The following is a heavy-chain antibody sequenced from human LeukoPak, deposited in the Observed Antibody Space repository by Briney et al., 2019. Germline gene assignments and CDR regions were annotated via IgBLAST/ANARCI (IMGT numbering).Heavy chain of an antibody. CDR2: MNPNSGNT. V-gene: IGHV1-8*01. CDR1: GYTFTSYD. D-gene: IGHD3-10*01. Sequence: GASVKVSCKASGYTFTSYDINWVRQATGQGLEWMGWMNPNSGNTGYAQKFQGRVTMTTDTSTSTAYMELRSLRSDDTAVYYCASGSGSSLGFDYWGQGTLVTVSS. J-gene: IGHJ4*02. CDR3: ASGSGSSLGFDY.